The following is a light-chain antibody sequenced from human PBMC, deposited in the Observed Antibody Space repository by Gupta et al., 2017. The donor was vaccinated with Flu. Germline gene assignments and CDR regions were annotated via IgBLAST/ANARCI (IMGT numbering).Light chain of an antibody. J-gene: IGLJ2*01. CDR2: SNN. CDR1: RSNIGSNS. CDR3: AAWDDSLKGPI. V-gene: IGLV1-44*01. Sequence: QSVLTQAPSASGTPGHRVTISCSGSRSNIGSNSVNWYQQRPGTAPKFLIYSNNQRPSGVPDRFFASKSGTSASLAISWLQAEDEADYYCAAWDDSLKGPIFGGGTKLTVL.